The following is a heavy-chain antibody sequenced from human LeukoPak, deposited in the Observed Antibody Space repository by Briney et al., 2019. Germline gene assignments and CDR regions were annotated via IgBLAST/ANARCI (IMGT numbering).Heavy chain of an antibody. CDR1: GFTFSSYG. Sequence: GGSLRLSCAASGFTFSSYGMHWVRQAPGKGLEWVAVIYYDGNNKFYADSVKGRFTISRDNSKNTLYLQMNSLRAEDTAVYYCARDAYYYGSGSYMDYWGQGTLVTVSS. CDR3: ARDAYYYGSGSYMDY. D-gene: IGHD3-10*01. J-gene: IGHJ4*02. V-gene: IGHV3-33*01. CDR2: IYYDGNNK.